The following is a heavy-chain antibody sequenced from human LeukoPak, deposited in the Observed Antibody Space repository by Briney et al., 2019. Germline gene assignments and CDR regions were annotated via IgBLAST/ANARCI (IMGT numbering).Heavy chain of an antibody. V-gene: IGHV4-59*01. CDR3: ATDRTGDNWFDP. CDR2: VYYSGST. Sequence: PSETLSLTCTVSGGSISSYYWSWIRQPPGKGLEWIGYVYYSGSTNYNPSLKSRVTMSVDTSKNQSSLRLSSVTAADTAVYYCATDRTGDNWFDPWGQGTLVTVSS. J-gene: IGHJ5*02. CDR1: GGSISSYY. D-gene: IGHD3/OR15-3a*01.